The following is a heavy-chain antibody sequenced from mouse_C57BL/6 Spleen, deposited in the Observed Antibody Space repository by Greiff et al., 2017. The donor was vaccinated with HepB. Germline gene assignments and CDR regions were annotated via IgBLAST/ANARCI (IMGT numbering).Heavy chain of an antibody. Sequence: VQLKESGPELVKPGASVKISCKASGYSFTGYYMNWVKQSPEKSLEWIGEINPSTGGTTYNQKFKAKATLTVDKSSSTAYMQLKSLTSEDSAVYYCARGSNYADYYAMDYWGQGTSVTVSS. CDR2: INPSTGGT. V-gene: IGHV1-42*01. D-gene: IGHD2-5*01. J-gene: IGHJ4*01. CDR3: ARGSNYADYYAMDY. CDR1: GYSFTGYY.